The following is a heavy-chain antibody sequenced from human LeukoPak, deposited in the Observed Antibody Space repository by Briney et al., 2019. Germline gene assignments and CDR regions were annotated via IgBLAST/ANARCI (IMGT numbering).Heavy chain of an antibody. J-gene: IGHJ4*02. V-gene: IGHV3-53*01. CDR3: ASPPSGYSSGWYY. Sequence: GGPLRLSCAASGFTVSSNYMSWVRQAPGKGLEWVSVIYSGGSTYYADSVKGRFTISRDNSKNTLYLQMNSLRAEDTAVYYCASPPSGYSSGWYYWGQGTLVTVSS. CDR2: IYSGGST. CDR1: GFTVSSNY. D-gene: IGHD6-19*01.